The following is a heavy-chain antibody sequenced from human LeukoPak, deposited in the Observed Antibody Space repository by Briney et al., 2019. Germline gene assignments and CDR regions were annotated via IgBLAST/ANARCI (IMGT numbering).Heavy chain of an antibody. CDR1: GFTLSSYA. Sequence: GGSLRLSCTGSGFTLSSYAMNWVRRAPGQGLEWVSSISSSSSDIYYTDSVKGRFTIFRDNAKNSLYLQMNSLRAEDTAVYYCVTDYGGSSGAFDIWGQGTMVTVSS. D-gene: IGHD4-23*01. CDR3: VTDYGGSSGAFDI. J-gene: IGHJ3*02. CDR2: ISSSSSDI. V-gene: IGHV3-21*01.